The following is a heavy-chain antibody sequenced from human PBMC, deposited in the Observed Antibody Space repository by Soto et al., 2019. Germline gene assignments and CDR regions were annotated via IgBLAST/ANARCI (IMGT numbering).Heavy chain of an antibody. CDR2: ISSSAGTK. CDR1: GFTFSGYE. Sequence: EVQLVESGGGLVQPGGSRRLSCAASGFTFSGYEMTWVRQAPGKGLEWVSYISSSAGTKHYADSVKGRFTISRDNAKNSLYLQMNSLRVDDTAVYFCARISKAASAGVGFDPWGQGTLVTVSS. CDR3: ARISKAASAGVGFDP. J-gene: IGHJ5*02. V-gene: IGHV3-48*03. D-gene: IGHD6-13*01.